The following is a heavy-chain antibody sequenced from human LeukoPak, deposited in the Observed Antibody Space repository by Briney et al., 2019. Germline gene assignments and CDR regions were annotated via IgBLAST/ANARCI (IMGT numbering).Heavy chain of an antibody. D-gene: IGHD3-10*01. CDR3: ARGLITMVRGELDY. V-gene: IGHV4-31*03. CDR2: IYYSGST. Sequence: SETLSLTCTVSGGSISSGGYYWSWIRQHPGKGLEWIGYIYYSGSTYYNPSLKSRVTISVDTSKNQFSPKLSSVTAADTAVYYCARGLITMVRGELDYWGQGTLVTVSS. J-gene: IGHJ4*02. CDR1: GGSISSGGYY.